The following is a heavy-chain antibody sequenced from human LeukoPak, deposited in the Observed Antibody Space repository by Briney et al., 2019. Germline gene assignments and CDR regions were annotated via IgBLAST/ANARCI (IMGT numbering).Heavy chain of an antibody. CDR3: ARVGYYYDSSGYYGYYFDY. V-gene: IGHV4-30-2*01. Sequence: PSETLSLTCAVSGGSISSGGYSWSWIRQPPGKGLEWIGYIYHSGSTYYNPSLKSRVIISVDRSKNQFSLKLSSVTAADTAVYYCARVGYYYDSSGYYGYYFDYWGQGTLVTVSS. CDR2: IYHSGST. D-gene: IGHD3-22*01. J-gene: IGHJ4*02. CDR1: GGSISSGGYS.